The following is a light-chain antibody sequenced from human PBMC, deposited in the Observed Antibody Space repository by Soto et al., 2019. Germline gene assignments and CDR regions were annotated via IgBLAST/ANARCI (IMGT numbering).Light chain of an antibody. CDR3: QQYFSYPLT. Sequence: AIRMTQSPSSFSASTGGRVTITCRASQGISSHLAWYQVKPGKAPRLLIYTASYLESRVPTRFSGSASETEFTLTISSLQSEDFSVYYCQQYFSYPLTFGGGTKVEIK. CDR1: QGISSH. J-gene: IGKJ4*01. V-gene: IGKV1-8*01. CDR2: TAS.